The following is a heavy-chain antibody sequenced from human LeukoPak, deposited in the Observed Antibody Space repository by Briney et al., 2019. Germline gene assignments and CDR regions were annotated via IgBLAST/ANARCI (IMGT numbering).Heavy chain of an antibody. CDR2: IHFSGAI. CDR1: GDSISSTAYY. D-gene: IGHD1-14*01. J-gene: IGHJ4*02. V-gene: IGHV4-39*01. CDR3: TRGFDHAKSGY. Sequence: SETLSLTCTVSGDSISSTAYYWGWSRQPPGKGLEWLGMIHFSGAIYNNPSLMSRVTISVDTSKNQFSLKLTSVTAADTAVYYCTRGFDHAKSGYWGQGTLVTVSS.